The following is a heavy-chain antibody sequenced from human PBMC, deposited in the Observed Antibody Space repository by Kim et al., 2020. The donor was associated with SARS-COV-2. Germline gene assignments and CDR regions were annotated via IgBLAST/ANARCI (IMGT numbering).Heavy chain of an antibody. D-gene: IGHD1-26*01. J-gene: IGHJ1*01. CDR1: GGSISSSSYY. Sequence: ETLSLTCTVSGGSISSSSYYWGWIRQPPGKGLEWIGSIYYSGSTYYNPSLKSRVTISVDTSKNQFSLKLSSVTAADTAVYYCAREVSGSYGAEYFQHWGQGTLVTVSS. V-gene: IGHV4-39*07. CDR2: IYYSGST. CDR3: AREVSGSYGAEYFQH.